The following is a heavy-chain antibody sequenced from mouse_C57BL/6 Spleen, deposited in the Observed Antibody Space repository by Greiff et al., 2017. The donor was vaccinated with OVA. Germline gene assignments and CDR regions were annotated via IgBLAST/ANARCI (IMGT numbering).Heavy chain of an antibody. CDR2: IDPSDSYN. Sequence: QVQLQQPGAELVMPGASVKLSCKASGYTFTSYWMHWVKQRPGQGLEWIGEIDPSDSYNNYNQKFKGKSTLTVDKSSSTADMQLSSPTSEDSAVYYCARRGTAQANYFDYWGQGTTLTVSS. V-gene: IGHV1-69*01. J-gene: IGHJ2*01. D-gene: IGHD3-1*01. CDR3: ARRGTAQANYFDY. CDR1: GYTFTSYW.